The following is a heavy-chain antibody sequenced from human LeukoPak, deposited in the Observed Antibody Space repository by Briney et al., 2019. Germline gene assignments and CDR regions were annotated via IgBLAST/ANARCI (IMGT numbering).Heavy chain of an antibody. CDR3: ARGPAAATFTADY. V-gene: IGHV4-59*12. J-gene: IGHJ4*02. CDR2: IYYSGST. D-gene: IGHD6-13*01. CDR1: GGSISSYY. Sequence: PSETLSLTCTVSGGSISSYYWSWIRQPPGKGLEWIGYIYYSGSTNYNPSLKSRVTISVDTSKNQFSLQLNSVTPEDTAVYYCARGPAAATFTADYWGQGTLVTVSS.